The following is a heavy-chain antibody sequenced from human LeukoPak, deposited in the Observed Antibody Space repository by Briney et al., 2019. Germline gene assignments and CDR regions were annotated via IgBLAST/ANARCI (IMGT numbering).Heavy chain of an antibody. CDR2: IYYSGST. D-gene: IGHD3-3*01. V-gene: IGHV4-39*07. Sequence: SETLSLTCTVSGGSISSSSYYWGWIRQPPGKGLEWIGSIYYSGSTYYNPSLKSRVTISVDTSKNQFSLKLSSVTAADTAVYYCARVGLRFLEWSPSFDYWGQGTLVTVSS. CDR1: GGSISSSSYY. J-gene: IGHJ4*02. CDR3: ARVGLRFLEWSPSFDY.